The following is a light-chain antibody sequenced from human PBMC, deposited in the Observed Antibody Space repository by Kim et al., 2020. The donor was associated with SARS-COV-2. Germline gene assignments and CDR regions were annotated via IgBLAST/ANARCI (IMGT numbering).Light chain of an antibody. CDR1: QSISRF. V-gene: IGKV1-39*01. Sequence: DIQMTQSPSSLSASVGDRVTITCRASQSISRFLNWYQQKPGKAPKLLISAASSLQSGVPSRFSGSGSGTDFSLTISSLQPEDFATYYCQQGSSAPRTVGEGTKLEI. CDR2: AAS. CDR3: QQGSSAPRT. J-gene: IGKJ2*01.